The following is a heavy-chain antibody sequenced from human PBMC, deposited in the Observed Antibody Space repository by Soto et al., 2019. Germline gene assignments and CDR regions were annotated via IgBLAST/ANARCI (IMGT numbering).Heavy chain of an antibody. CDR2: ISGSGGST. CDR1: GFTFSSYA. CDR3: AKVQNHTIVVVPAAILGWFDP. Sequence: GGSLRLSCAASGFTFSSYAMSWVRQAPGKGLEWVSAISGSGGSTYYADSVKGRFTISRDNSKNTLYLQMNSLRAEDTAVYYCAKVQNHTIVVVPAAILGWFDPWGQGTLVTVSS. J-gene: IGHJ5*02. V-gene: IGHV3-23*01. D-gene: IGHD2-2*02.